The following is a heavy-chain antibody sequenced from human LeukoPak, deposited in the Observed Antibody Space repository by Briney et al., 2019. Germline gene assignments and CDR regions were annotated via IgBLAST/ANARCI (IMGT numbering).Heavy chain of an antibody. CDR1: GYTFTSYY. CDR3: AKTLRYFDWFDY. V-gene: IGHV1-46*01. CDR2: INPSGGRT. J-gene: IGHJ4*02. D-gene: IGHD3-9*01. Sequence: ASVKVSCKASGYTFTSYYMHWVRQAPGQGLEWMGIINPSGGRTSYAEKFQGRVTVTGDTSTSTVFMELSSLRSEDTAVYYCAKTLRYFDWFDYWGQGTLVTVSS.